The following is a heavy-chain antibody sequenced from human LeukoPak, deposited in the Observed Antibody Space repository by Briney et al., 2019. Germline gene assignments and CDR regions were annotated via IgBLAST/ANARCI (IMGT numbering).Heavy chain of an antibody. CDR3: AGENYYFDY. J-gene: IGHJ4*02. Sequence: SETLSLTCTVSGGSISSYYWSWIRQPPGKGLEWIGYIYYRGSTNYNPSLKSRVTISVDTSKNQFSLKVRSVTAADTAVYYCAGENYYFDYWGQGTLVTVSS. CDR1: GGSISSYY. CDR2: IYYRGST. V-gene: IGHV4-59*01.